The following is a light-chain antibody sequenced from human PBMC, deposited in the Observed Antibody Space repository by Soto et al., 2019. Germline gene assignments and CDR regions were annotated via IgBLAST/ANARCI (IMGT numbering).Light chain of an antibody. J-gene: IGKJ5*01. V-gene: IGKV3-15*01. CDR2: DTY. CDR1: QTVRNN. CDR3: QQYNNWPTIT. Sequence: EIVMTQSPATLSLSPVERATLSCMASQTVRNNYLAWYQQKPGQAPRLLIYDTYTRATGTPARFSGSGSGTEFTLTISSLQSEDFAVYYCQQYNNWPTITFGQGTRLEIK.